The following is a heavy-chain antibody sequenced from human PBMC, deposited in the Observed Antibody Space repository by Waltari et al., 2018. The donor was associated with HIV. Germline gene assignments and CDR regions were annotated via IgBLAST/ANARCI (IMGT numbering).Heavy chain of an antibody. J-gene: IGHJ6*02. V-gene: IGHV4-34*01. CDR3: ARARLVSRGQYCSTTSCLPHYYYYYGMDV. Sequence: QVQLRQWGAGLLKPSETLSLTCAVYGGSFSGSSWSWIRQPPGQGLERIGEINHSGSTNYNPSLKSRVTISVDTSKNQFSLKLTSVTAADTAVFYCARARLVSRGQYCSTTSCLPHYYYYYGMDVWGQGTTVTVSS. CDR2: INHSGST. CDR1: GGSFSGSS. D-gene: IGHD2-2*01.